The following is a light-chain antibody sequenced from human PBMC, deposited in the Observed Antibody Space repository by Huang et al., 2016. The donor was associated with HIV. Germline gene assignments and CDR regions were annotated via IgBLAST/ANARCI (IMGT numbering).Light chain of an antibody. Sequence: EIVLTQSPGTLSLSPGERASLSCRASQSVSRRYFAWYQQRPGQSPRLLIYDTSIRATDIPDRFSGSGSWTDFTLTISRLEPEDFAIYYCQQYGSSPPYTFGQGTKLEIK. J-gene: IGKJ2*01. CDR2: DTS. CDR3: QQYGSSPPYT. CDR1: QSVSRRY. V-gene: IGKV3-20*01.